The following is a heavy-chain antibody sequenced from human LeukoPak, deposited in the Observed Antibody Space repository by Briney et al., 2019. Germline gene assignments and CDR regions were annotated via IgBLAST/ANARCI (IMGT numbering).Heavy chain of an antibody. D-gene: IGHD2-2*01. CDR1: GYTFTGYY. CDR3: ARSRSRDCSSTSRYSYGLDY. V-gene: IGHV1-2*02. J-gene: IGHJ4*02. CDR2: INPNSGGT. Sequence: ASVKVSCKASGYTFTGYYMHWVRQAPGQGFEWMGWINPNSGGTNYAQKFQGRVTMTRDTSISTAYMELSRLRSDDTAVYYCARSRSRDCSSTSRYSYGLDYWGQGTLVTVSS.